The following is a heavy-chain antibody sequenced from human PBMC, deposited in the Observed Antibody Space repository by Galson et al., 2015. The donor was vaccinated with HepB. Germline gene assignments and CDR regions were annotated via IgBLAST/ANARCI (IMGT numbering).Heavy chain of an antibody. Sequence: SVKVSCKASGDTFTGYHVQWVRQATGQGPEWMGCINADSGDTNFAQKFQGRVTMTRDTPITTAYMGLSSLRSDDTAIYYCAKEPTGTGGSDIWGQGTMVTVSS. CDR2: INADSGDT. V-gene: IGHV1-2*02. CDR1: GDTFTGYH. J-gene: IGHJ3*02. D-gene: IGHD1-1*01. CDR3: AKEPTGTGGSDI.